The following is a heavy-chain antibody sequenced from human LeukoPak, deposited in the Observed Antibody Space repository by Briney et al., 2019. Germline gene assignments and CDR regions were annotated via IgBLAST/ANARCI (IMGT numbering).Heavy chain of an antibody. CDR3: ARDRVQWELLLYENDAFDI. Sequence: SETLSLTCTVSGYSISSGYYWGWIRQPPGKGLEWIGSIYHSGSTYYNPSLKSRVTISVDTSKNQFSLKLSSVTAADTAVYYCARDRVQWELLLYENDAFDIWGQGTMVTVSS. D-gene: IGHD1-26*01. CDR2: IYHSGST. J-gene: IGHJ3*02. V-gene: IGHV4-38-2*02. CDR1: GYSISSGYY.